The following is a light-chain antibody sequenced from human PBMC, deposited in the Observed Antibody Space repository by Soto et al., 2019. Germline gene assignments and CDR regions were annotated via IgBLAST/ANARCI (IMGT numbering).Light chain of an antibody. V-gene: IGKV3-20*01. CDR2: ASS. CDR1: ENIASRS. Sequence: EIVLTQSTGTLSLSPGLRATLSCRASENIASRSVPWYQQHPGQAPRLLIYASSTRATGIPDRFSGSGSGTDFTLTISRLEPQDFAVYSRQQYRSAPYTFGQGTKLEIK. J-gene: IGKJ2*01. CDR3: QQYRSAPYT.